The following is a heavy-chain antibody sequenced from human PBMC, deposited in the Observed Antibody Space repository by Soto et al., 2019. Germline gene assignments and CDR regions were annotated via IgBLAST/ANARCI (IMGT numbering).Heavy chain of an antibody. J-gene: IGHJ6*02. D-gene: IGHD3-10*01. Sequence: SVKVSCKASRGTFSSYAISWVRQAPGQGLEWMGGIIPIFGTANYAQKFQGRVTITADKSTSTAYMELSSLRSEDTAVYYCAVIRTPGYYYGMDVWGQGTTVTVSS. V-gene: IGHV1-69*06. CDR3: AVIRTPGYYYGMDV. CDR1: RGTFSSYA. CDR2: IIPIFGTA.